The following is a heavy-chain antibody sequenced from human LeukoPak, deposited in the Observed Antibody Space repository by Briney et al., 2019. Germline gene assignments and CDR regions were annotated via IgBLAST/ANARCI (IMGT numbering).Heavy chain of an antibody. J-gene: IGHJ4*02. V-gene: IGHV3-15*01. D-gene: IGHD3-3*01. Sequence: GGSLRLSCAASGFTFSNAWMSWVRQAPGKGLEWVGRIKSKTDGGTTDYAAPVKGRFTISRDDSKNTLYLQMNSLKTEDTAVYYCTTARRYDFWSGYYRFWGQGTLVTVSS. CDR2: IKSKTDGGTT. CDR3: TTARRYDFWSGYYRF. CDR1: GFTFSNAW.